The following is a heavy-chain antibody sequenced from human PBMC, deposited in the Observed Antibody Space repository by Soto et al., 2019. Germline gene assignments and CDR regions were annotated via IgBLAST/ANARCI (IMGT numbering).Heavy chain of an antibody. Sequence: PSQTLSLTCAMSGDSVSSNSVVWNWIRQSPSRGLEWLGRTYYRSKWFYEYAESVRSRIAINPDTSKNQFSLQLNFVTPEDTAVYYFARGAFIVSPCTCFDYWGQGTLVKVSS. CDR3: ARGAFIVSPCTCFDY. V-gene: IGHV6-1*01. CDR1: GDSVSSNSVV. CDR2: TYYRSKWFY. J-gene: IGHJ4*02. D-gene: IGHD3-16*02.